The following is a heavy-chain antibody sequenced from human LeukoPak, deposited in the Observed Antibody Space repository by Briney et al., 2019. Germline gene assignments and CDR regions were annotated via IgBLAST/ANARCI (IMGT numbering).Heavy chain of an antibody. J-gene: IGHJ5*02. V-gene: IGHV5-51*01. Sequence: GESLQISCEGSGYSFTSYWIGWVRQMPGKGLERMGIIYPGDSDTRYSPSFQGQVTISADKSISTAYLQWSSLKASDTAMYYCARTESPYYDFWSGYYSPPWFDPWGQGTLVTVSS. D-gene: IGHD3-3*01. CDR2: IYPGDSDT. CDR3: ARTESPYYDFWSGYYSPPWFDP. CDR1: GYSFTSYW.